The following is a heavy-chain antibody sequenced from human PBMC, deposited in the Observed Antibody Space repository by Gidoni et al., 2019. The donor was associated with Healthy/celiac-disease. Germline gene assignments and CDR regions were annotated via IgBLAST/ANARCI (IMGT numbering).Heavy chain of an antibody. CDR3: ARYCHLRKRITIFGVVTDAFDI. V-gene: IGHV4-59*08. D-gene: IGHD3-3*01. CDR2: IYYSGST. J-gene: IGHJ3*02. CDR1: GGSISSYY. Sequence: QVQLQESGPGLVKPSETLSLTCTVSGGSISSYYWSWIRQPPGKGLEWIGYIYYSGSTNYNPSLKSRVTISVDTSKNQFSLKLSSVTAADTAVYYCARYCHLRKRITIFGVVTDAFDIWGQGTMVTVSS.